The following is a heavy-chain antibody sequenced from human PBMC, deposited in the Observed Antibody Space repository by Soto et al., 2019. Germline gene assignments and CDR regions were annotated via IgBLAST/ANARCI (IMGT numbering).Heavy chain of an antibody. V-gene: IGHV3-7*01. J-gene: IGHJ4*02. CDR2: IKQDGSEN. Sequence: EVQLVESGGGLVQPGGSLRLSCAASGFTFSSYWMSWVRQAPGKELEWVANIKQDGSENYYVDSVKGRFTISRDNAKYTLYLQVNSLRAEDTAVYYCASARYDFWSGYYTDYWGQGTLVTVSS. D-gene: IGHD3-3*01. CDR1: GFTFSSYW. CDR3: ASARYDFWSGYYTDY.